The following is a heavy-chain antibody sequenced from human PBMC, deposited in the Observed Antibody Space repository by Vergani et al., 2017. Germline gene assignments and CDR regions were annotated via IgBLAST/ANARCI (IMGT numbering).Heavy chain of an antibody. D-gene: IGHD6-6*01. CDR3: ARGQEYSSWGWFFDL. Sequence: QLQLQESGPGLVKPSQTLSLTCTVSGGSISSGDYYWSWIRQPPGKGLEWIGEINHSGSTNYNPSLKSRVTISVDTSKNQFSLKLSSVTAADMAVYYCARGQEYSSWGWFFDLWGRGTLVTVSS. CDR1: GGSISSGDYY. J-gene: IGHJ2*01. V-gene: IGHV4-30-4*08. CDR2: INHSGST.